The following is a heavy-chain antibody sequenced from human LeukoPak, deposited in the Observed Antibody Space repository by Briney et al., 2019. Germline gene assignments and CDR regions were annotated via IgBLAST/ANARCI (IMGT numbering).Heavy chain of an antibody. CDR3: ARGGTAAGTRWFDP. D-gene: IGHD6-13*01. CDR2: IIPILGIA. J-gene: IGHJ5*02. Sequence: ASVKVSCKASGGTFSSYAISWVRQAPGQGLEWMGRIIPILGIANYAQKFQGRVTITADKSTSTAYMELRSLRSDDTAVYYCARGGTAAGTRWFDPWGQGTLVTVSS. V-gene: IGHV1-69*04. CDR1: GGTFSSYA.